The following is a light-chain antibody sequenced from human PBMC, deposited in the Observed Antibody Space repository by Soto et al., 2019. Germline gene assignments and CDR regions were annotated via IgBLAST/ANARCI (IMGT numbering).Light chain of an antibody. CDR3: YQYGSSLPVT. Sequence: EIVLTQSPGTLSLSPGERATLSCRASQSLTNNYLAWYQQKPGQAPRLLIYAASSRATGNPDMFSGSVSETDLTHTISRLAPEDFAVYYCYQYGSSLPVTFGGGTNVEIK. J-gene: IGKJ4*01. V-gene: IGKV3-20*01. CDR1: QSLTNNY. CDR2: AAS.